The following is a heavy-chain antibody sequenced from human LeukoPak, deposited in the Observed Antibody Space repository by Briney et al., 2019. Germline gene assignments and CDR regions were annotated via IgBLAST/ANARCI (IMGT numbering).Heavy chain of an antibody. CDR1: GFTFSSYW. J-gene: IGHJ4*02. Sequence: GGSLRLSCAASGFTFSSYWMHWVRQGPGKGLVWVSRIKSDGSSTSYADSVKGRFTISRDNAKNSLFLQMNSLRDEDTAVYYCARADADKYCFDYWGQGTLVTVSS. V-gene: IGHV3-74*01. CDR2: IKSDGSST. CDR3: ARADADKYCFDY.